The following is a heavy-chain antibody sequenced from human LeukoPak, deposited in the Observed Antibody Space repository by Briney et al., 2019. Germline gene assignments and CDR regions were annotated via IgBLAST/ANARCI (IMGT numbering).Heavy chain of an antibody. D-gene: IGHD2-15*01. J-gene: IGHJ4*02. Sequence: GASVKVSCKASGYTFTSYGISWVRQAPGQGLEWMGWISAYNGNTNYAQKLQGRVTMTTDTSTSTAYMELRSLRPDDTAVYYCARVTGYCRGGSCYLTPLFDYWGQGTLVTVSS. CDR3: ARVTGYCRGGSCYLTPLFDY. CDR2: ISAYNGNT. V-gene: IGHV1-18*01. CDR1: GYTFTSYG.